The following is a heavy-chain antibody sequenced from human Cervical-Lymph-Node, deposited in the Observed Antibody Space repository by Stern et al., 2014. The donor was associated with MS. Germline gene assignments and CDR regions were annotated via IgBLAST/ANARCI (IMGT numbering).Heavy chain of an antibody. Sequence: EVKLLESGGGLVKPGGSLRLSCAASGFTFRSWNMNWVRQSPGKGLERVSTISSSSGYIYYAYSVKVRFTISRDNAKNSLYLQMNDLRDDDTAVYYCTRGTLVRGVIVDYWGQGTLVTVSS. CDR3: TRGTLVRGVIVDY. J-gene: IGHJ4*02. V-gene: IGHV3-21*01. CDR1: GFTFRSWN. D-gene: IGHD3-10*01. CDR2: ISSSSGYI.